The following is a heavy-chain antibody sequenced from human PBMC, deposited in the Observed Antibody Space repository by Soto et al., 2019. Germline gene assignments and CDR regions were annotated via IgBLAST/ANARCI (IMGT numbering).Heavy chain of an antibody. Sequence: QVPLVQSGAEVKKPGASVKVSCKASGYTFTSYAMHWVRQAPGQRLEWMGWINAGNGNTKYSQKFQGRVTITRDTSASTAYMELSSLRSQATAVYYGARGRFLEWLLGWFDPWGQGTLVTVSS. J-gene: IGHJ5*02. CDR3: ARGRFLEWLLGWFDP. D-gene: IGHD3-3*01. V-gene: IGHV1-3*01. CDR1: GYTFTSYA. CDR2: INAGNGNT.